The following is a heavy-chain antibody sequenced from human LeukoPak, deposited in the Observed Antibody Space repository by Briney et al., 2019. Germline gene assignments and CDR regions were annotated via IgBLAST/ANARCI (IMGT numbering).Heavy chain of an antibody. CDR1: GYTLTGYY. Sequence: GASVKVSCKASGYTLTGYYIQWVRQAPGQGLEWMGIINPSGGSTSYAQKFQGRVTMTRDTSTSTVYMELSSLRSEDTAVYYCARSPPNSSGWYYFDYWGQGTLVTVSS. V-gene: IGHV1-46*01. CDR2: INPSGGST. CDR3: ARSPPNSSGWYYFDY. D-gene: IGHD6-19*01. J-gene: IGHJ4*02.